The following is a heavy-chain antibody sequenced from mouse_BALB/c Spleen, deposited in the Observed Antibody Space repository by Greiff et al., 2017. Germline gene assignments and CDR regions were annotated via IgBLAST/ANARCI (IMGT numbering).Heavy chain of an antibody. D-gene: IGHD1-1*01. CDR1: GYTFASYW. Sequence: VKLQESGAELARPGASVKLSCKASGYTFASYWMQWVKQRPGQGLEWIGAIYPGDGDTRYTQKFKGKATLTADKSSSTAYMQLSSLASEDSAVYYCARENYYGSSYVDAMDYWGQGTSVTVSS. CDR3: ARENYYGSSYVDAMDY. CDR2: IYPGDGDT. J-gene: IGHJ4*01. V-gene: IGHV1-87*01.